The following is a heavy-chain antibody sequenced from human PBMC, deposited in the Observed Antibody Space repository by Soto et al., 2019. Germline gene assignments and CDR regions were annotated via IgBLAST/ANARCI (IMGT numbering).Heavy chain of an antibody. CDR3: ARDVYYYGSGYNWFDP. J-gene: IGHJ5*02. Sequence: SVKVSCKASGGTFSSYAISWVRQAPGQGLEWMGGIIPIFGTANYAQKFQGRVTITADKSTSTAYMELSSLRSEDTAVYYCARDVYYYGSGYNWFDPWGQGTLVTVSS. CDR1: GGTFSSYA. V-gene: IGHV1-69*06. CDR2: IIPIFGTA. D-gene: IGHD3-10*01.